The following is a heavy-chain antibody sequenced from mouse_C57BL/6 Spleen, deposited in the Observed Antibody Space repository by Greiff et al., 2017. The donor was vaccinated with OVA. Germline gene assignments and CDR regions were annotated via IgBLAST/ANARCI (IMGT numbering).Heavy chain of an antibody. Sequence: VQLQQSGAELVMPGASVKLSCKASGYTFTSYWMHWVKQRPGQGLEWIGEIDPSDSYTNYNQKFKGKSTLTVDKSSSTAYMQLSSLTSEDSAGYYCARAHSGSGSEKLDSWGQGTTLTVSS. J-gene: IGHJ2*01. V-gene: IGHV1-69*01. D-gene: IGHD1-1*01. CDR2: IDPSDSYT. CDR3: ARAHSGSGSEKLDS. CDR1: GYTFTSYW.